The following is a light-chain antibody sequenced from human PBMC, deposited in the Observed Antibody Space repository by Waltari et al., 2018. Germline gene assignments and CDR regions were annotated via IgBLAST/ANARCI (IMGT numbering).Light chain of an antibody. CDR1: QSLFSTSNSKTY. CDR3: HHYYIPPLT. CDR2: WAS. Sequence: DIVMTQSPDFLAVSLGERATINCKSTQSLFSTSNSKTYLSWYPQKPGQPPKLLIYWASTRGSGVPDRFSGSGSGTDFTLTISSLQAEDVAVYYCHHYYIPPLTFGQGTRLEIK. V-gene: IGKV4-1*01. J-gene: IGKJ5*01.